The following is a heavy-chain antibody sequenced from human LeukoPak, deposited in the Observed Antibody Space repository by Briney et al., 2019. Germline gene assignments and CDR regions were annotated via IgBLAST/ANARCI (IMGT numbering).Heavy chain of an antibody. CDR1: GFTFSSYW. Sequence: GGSLRLSCAASGFTFSSYWMHWVRQAPGKGLVWVSRINSDGSSTSYADSVKGRFTISRDNAKNTLYLQMNSLRAEDTAVYYCAKPEYCSSTSCYYFDYWGQGTLVTVSS. V-gene: IGHV3-74*01. CDR3: AKPEYCSSTSCYYFDY. J-gene: IGHJ4*02. D-gene: IGHD2-2*01. CDR2: INSDGSST.